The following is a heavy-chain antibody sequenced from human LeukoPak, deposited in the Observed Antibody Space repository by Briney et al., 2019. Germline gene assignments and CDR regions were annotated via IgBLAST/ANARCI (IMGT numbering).Heavy chain of an antibody. V-gene: IGHV1-69*10. D-gene: IGHD4-11*01. CDR3: ARLALSMTTGAVDF. CDR2: VIPSLGTG. Sequence: SVTVSFKASGGTFSSYAISLVRQAPAPGLEWMGGVIPSLGTGNYAQKSQGKVTITAAKATGKASMELDSMRSEDPAMYCCARLALSMTTGAVDFWGQGTLVTVSS. J-gene: IGHJ4*02. CDR1: GGTFSSYA.